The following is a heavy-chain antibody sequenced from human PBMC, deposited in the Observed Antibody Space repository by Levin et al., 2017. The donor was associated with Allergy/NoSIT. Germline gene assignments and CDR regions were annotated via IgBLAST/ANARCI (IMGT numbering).Heavy chain of an antibody. V-gene: IGHV3-30*18. D-gene: IGHD2-2*02. CDR3: AKASPQDCSSTSCYTHGMDA. J-gene: IGHJ6*02. CDR1: GFTFSSYG. CDR2: ISYDGSNK. Sequence: GGSLRLSCAASGFTFSSYGMHWVRQAPGKGLEWVAVISYDGSNKYYADSVKGRFTISRDNSKNTLYLQMNSLRAEDTAVYYCAKASPQDCSSTSCYTHGMDAWGQGTTVTVSS.